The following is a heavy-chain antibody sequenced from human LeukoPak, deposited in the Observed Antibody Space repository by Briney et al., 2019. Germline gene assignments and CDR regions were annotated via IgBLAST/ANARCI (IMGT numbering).Heavy chain of an antibody. V-gene: IGHV3-30*04. Sequence: GGSLRLSCAASGFTFSSYAMHWVRQAPGKGLEWVAVISYDGSNKYYADSVKGRFTISRDNSKNTLYLQMNSLRAEDTAVYYCAKHLNYGGNSAVNYWGQGTLVTVSS. CDR1: GFTFSSYA. CDR3: AKHLNYGGNSAVNY. D-gene: IGHD4-23*01. CDR2: ISYDGSNK. J-gene: IGHJ4*02.